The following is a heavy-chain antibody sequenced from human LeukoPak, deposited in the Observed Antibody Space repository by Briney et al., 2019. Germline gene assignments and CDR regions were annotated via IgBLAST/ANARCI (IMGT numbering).Heavy chain of an antibody. CDR2: ISGIGGST. CDR3: AKRLVPGDQ. J-gene: IGHJ4*02. CDR1: SXA. D-gene: IGHD6-19*01. Sequence: SXAMXXVRQAPGKGVEWGSCISGIGGSTYYAESVKGGFTISRENSKNTLYLQMNSLRAEDTAVYYCAKRLVPGDQWGQGTLVTVSS. V-gene: IGHV3-23*01.